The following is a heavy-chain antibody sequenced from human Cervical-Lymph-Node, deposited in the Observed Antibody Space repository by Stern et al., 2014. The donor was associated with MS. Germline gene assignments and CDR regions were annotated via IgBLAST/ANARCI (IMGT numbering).Heavy chain of an antibody. V-gene: IGHV1-18*04. CDR1: GYSFTSYG. Sequence: QVQLVQSGAEVKKPGASVKVSCKASGYSFTSYGISWVRQAPGQGLEWMGWSSAYNGNSNYAQKLQGRVTMTTDTSTSTAYMDLRSLSSDDTAVYYCARGGIVVVKPDAFDIWGQGTMVTVSS. CDR3: ARGGIVVVKPDAFDI. CDR2: SSAYNGNS. D-gene: IGHD2-21*01. J-gene: IGHJ3*02.